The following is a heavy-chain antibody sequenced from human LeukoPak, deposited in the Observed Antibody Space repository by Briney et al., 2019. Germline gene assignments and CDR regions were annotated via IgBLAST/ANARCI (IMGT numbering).Heavy chain of an antibody. Sequence: PGGSLRLSCAASGFTFSNNWMSWGRQSPGKGREWVANIKEDGSEKYYVDSVKGRFTISRDNARNSLYLQMNSLRAEDTAVYYCASGRQLGYWGQGTLVTVSS. CDR3: ASGRQLGY. J-gene: IGHJ4*02. CDR1: GFTFSNNW. D-gene: IGHD6-13*01. V-gene: IGHV3-7*01. CDR2: IKEDGSEK.